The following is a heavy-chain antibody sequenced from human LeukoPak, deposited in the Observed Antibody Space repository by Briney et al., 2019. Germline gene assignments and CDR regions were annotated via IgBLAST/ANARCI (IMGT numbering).Heavy chain of an antibody. CDR1: GYTFTSYG. J-gene: IGHJ4*02. CDR2: ISAYNGNT. V-gene: IGHV1-18*01. Sequence: ASVKVSCKASGYTFTSYGISWVRRAPGQGLEWMGWISAYNGNTNYAQKLQGRVTMTTDTSTSTAYMELRSLRSDDTAVYYCARDFFFGAGYYMSYWGQGTLVTVPS. D-gene: IGHD3-22*01. CDR3: ARDFFFGAGYYMSY.